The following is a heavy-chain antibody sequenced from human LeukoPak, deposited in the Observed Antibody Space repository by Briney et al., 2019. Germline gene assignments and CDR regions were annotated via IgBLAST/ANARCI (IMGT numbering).Heavy chain of an antibody. D-gene: IGHD1-7*01. CDR1: GITFSSYA. Sequence: GGSLRLSCAASGITFSSYAMHWVRQAPGKGLEWVAVISYDGSNKYYADSVKGRFTISRDNSKNTLYLQMNSLRAEDTAVYYCARDWIAYNWNYGNMDGWGKGTTLT. V-gene: IGHV3-30*04. CDR2: ISYDGSNK. CDR3: ARDWIAYNWNYGNMDG. J-gene: IGHJ6*03.